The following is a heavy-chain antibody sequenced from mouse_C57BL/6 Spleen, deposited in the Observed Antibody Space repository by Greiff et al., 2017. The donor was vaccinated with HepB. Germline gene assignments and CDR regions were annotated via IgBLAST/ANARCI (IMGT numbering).Heavy chain of an antibody. CDR1: GFNIKDYY. CDR3: TALYHFDV. D-gene: IGHD2-1*01. V-gene: IGHV14-1*01. Sequence: DVKLQESGAELVRPGASVKLSCTASGFNIKDYYMHWVKQRPEQGLEWIGRIDPEDGDTEYAPKFQGKATMTADTSSTTAYLQLSSLTSEDTAVYYCTALYHFDVWGTGTTVTVSS. CDR2: IDPEDGDT. J-gene: IGHJ1*03.